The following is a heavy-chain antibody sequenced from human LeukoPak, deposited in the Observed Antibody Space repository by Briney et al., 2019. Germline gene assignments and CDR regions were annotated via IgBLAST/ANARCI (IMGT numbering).Heavy chain of an antibody. CDR1: GYTFTCYY. CDR3: ARDYTDYSLDY. J-gene: IGHJ4*02. V-gene: IGHV1-2*02. CDR2: INPNSGGT. D-gene: IGHD4-11*01. Sequence: ASVTVSCKASGYTFTCYYMHWVRQAPGQGLEWMGWINPNSGGTNYVQKFQGRVTMTRDTSISTAYMELSRLRSDDTAVYYCARDYTDYSLDYWGQGTLVTVSS.